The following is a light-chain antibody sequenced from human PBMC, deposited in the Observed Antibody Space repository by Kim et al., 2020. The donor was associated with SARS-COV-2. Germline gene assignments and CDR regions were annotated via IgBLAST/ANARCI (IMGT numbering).Light chain of an antibody. Sequence: QRVTSTCTGSSSNIGAGYDVHWYQHLPGTGPKLLIYGNGNRPSGVPDRYAGSESGTSASLAITGLQAEDEADYYCQSYDSSLTHWVFGGGTQLTVL. CDR3: QSYDSSLTHWV. CDR1: SSNIGAGYD. J-gene: IGLJ3*02. CDR2: GNG. V-gene: IGLV1-40*01.